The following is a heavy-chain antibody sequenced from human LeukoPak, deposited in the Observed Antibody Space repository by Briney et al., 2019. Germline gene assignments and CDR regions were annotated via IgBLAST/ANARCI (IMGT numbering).Heavy chain of an antibody. D-gene: IGHD3-22*01. CDR1: GFTFSTYG. J-gene: IGHJ4*02. Sequence: GGSLRLSCAASGFTFSTYGMHWVRQTPGKGLDWVALISYDGSNKYYADSVKGRFTISRDNSKNTLYLQMNSLRPEDTAVYYCAKERKPMIVVADLFDYWGQGTLVTVSS. CDR3: AKERKPMIVVADLFDY. V-gene: IGHV3-30*18. CDR2: ISYDGSNK.